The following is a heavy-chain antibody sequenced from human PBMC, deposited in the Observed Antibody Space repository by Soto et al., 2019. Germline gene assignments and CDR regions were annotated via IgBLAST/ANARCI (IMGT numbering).Heavy chain of an antibody. V-gene: IGHV3-23*01. J-gene: IGHJ5*01. CDR2: ISASGGTA. Sequence: EVQLLESGGGLIQPGGSLRLSCAASGFMFSSYAMSWVRPAPGKGLEWVSSISASGGTANLADSVEGRCTISRDNSKSTLYLQMNILRAEDTAVYYCAKLTYPSDSTGYYYERVSGWIDSWGQGTLVTVSS. CDR3: AKLTYPSDSTGYYYERVSGWIDS. CDR1: GFMFSSYA. D-gene: IGHD3-22*01.